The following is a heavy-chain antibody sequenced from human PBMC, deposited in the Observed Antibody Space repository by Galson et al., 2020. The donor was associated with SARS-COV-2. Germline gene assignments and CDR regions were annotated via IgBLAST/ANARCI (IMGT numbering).Heavy chain of an antibody. CDR1: GFTFSSYA. CDR3: AKDLRYSNGWCYLHY. V-gene: IGHV3-23*01. Sequence: GGSLRLSCAASGFTFSSYAMSWVRQAPGKGLEWVSAISGGAHTTYYAESVKGRFTVSRDNSKNMLFLQMNSLRAEDTAVYYCAKDLRYSNGWCYLHYWGQGSLLTVSS. CDR2: ISGGAHTT. D-gene: IGHD6-19*01. J-gene: IGHJ4*02.